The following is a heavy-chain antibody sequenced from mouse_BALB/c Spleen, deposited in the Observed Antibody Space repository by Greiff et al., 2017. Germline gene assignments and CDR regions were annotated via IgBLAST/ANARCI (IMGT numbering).Heavy chain of an antibody. CDR1: GFSLTSYG. J-gene: IGHJ4*01. CDR3: ARFLYAYDGGSSAMDY. CDR2: IWAGGST. Sequence: VQLVESGPGLVAPSQSLSITCTVSGFSLTSYGVHWVRQPPGKGLEGLGVIWAGGSTNYNSALMSRLSISNDNSKSQVFLKMNSLQTDDTAMYNCARFLYAYDGGSSAMDYWGQGTSVTVSA. V-gene: IGHV2-9*02. D-gene: IGHD2-2*01.